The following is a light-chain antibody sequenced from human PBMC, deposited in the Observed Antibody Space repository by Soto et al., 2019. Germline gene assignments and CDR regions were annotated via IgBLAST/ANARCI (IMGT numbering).Light chain of an antibody. J-gene: IGKJ1*01. V-gene: IGKV3-15*01. Sequence: IVMTQYPDTLSVSPGERATPSCRASQGVSSYLAWYQQKPGQAPRLLIYDASTRATDIPARFSGSGSGTGFTLTISSLQSDDVAIYYCQQYNDYSWTFGQRSKVDI. CDR1: QGVSSY. CDR2: DAS. CDR3: QQYNDYSWT.